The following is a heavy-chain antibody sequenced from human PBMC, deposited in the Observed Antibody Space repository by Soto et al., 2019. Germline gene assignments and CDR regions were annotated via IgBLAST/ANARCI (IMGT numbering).Heavy chain of an antibody. D-gene: IGHD3-22*01. V-gene: IGHV1-69*01. CDR3: TSFDNNGYYPQNHY. J-gene: IGHJ4*02. CDR2: IIPILGTA. Sequence: QVILAQSGAEVKKPGSSVKVSCKVSGGSFSSFSINWVRQAPGQRFEWMGGIIPILGTANFTQKFQDRVTFTADESTATAYMTLSSLTSVDTAFYYCTSFDNNGYYPQNHYWGPGTQVTVSS. CDR1: GGSFSSFS.